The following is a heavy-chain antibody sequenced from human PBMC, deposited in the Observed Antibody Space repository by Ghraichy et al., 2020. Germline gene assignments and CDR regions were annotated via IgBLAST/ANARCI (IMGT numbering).Heavy chain of an antibody. V-gene: IGHV3-30-3*01. D-gene: IGHD3-10*01. CDR1: GFTFSSYA. Sequence: GGSLRLSCAASGFTFSSYAMHWVRQAPGKGLEWVAVISYDGSNKYYADSVKGRFTISRDNSKNTLYLQMNSLRAEDTAVYYCARDDGTYYYGSGSYSPRLQIDYCGQGTLVTVSS. J-gene: IGHJ4*02. CDR2: ISYDGSNK. CDR3: ARDDGTYYYGSGSYSPRLQIDY.